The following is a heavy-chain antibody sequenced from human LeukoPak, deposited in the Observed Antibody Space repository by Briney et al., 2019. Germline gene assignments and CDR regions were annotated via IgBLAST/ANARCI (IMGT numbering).Heavy chain of an antibody. CDR3: ARCSGGTCRRAGFDV. Sequence: GGSLRLSCAASGFTFSSYGMHWVRQAPGKGLEWVAVISYDGSNKYYADSVKGRFTISRDNAENSLYLQLNSLRADDTAVYYCARCSGGTCRRAGFDVWGQGTMVTVSS. V-gene: IGHV3-30*03. J-gene: IGHJ3*01. CDR2: ISYDGSNK. CDR1: GFTFSSYG. D-gene: IGHD2-15*01.